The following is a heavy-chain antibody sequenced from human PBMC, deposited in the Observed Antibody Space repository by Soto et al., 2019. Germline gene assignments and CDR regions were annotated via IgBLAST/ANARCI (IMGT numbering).Heavy chain of an antibody. J-gene: IGHJ4*01. Sequence: PSETLSLTCTVSGGSISSYYWSWIRQPAGKGLEWIGRIYTSGSTNYNPSLKSRVTMSVDTSKNQFSLKLRSMTAADTAVYYCARAHVMVVAGSTFDYWGHGTLVTVSS. CDR3: ARAHVMVVAGSTFDY. V-gene: IGHV4-4*07. CDR1: GGSISSYY. D-gene: IGHD6-19*01. CDR2: IYTSGST.